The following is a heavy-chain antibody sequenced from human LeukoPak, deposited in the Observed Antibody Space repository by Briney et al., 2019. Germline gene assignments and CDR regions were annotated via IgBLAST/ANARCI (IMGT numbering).Heavy chain of an antibody. CDR3: ARQGDSNGYSTLDH. V-gene: IGHV4-39*01. CDR2: IYHGEST. J-gene: IGHJ4*02. D-gene: IGHD3-22*01. CDR1: GDSVTSSTYY. Sequence: SETLSLTCTVSGDSVTSSTYYWGWIRQPPGKGLEWIGTIYHGESTYYNPSLKSRVTISADTSKNQFSLKLTSVTAADTAVYYCARQGDSNGYSTLDHWGPGTLVTVSS.